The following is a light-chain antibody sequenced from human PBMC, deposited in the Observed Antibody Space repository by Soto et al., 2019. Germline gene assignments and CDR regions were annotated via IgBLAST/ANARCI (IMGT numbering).Light chain of an antibody. J-gene: IGLJ2*01. CDR2: DDP. Sequence: SYELTQSPSVSVAPGQTARITCGGNNIGIKSVHWYQQKPGQAPVLVVSDDPDRPSGIPEGFSGSKSGNTATLTISRVGAGHAADYYCQVWDGSSDHVVFGGGTKLTVL. CDR1: NIGIKS. V-gene: IGLV3-21*02. CDR3: QVWDGSSDHVV.